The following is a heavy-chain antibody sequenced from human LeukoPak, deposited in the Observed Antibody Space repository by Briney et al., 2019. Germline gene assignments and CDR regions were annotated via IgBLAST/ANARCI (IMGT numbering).Heavy chain of an antibody. D-gene: IGHD1-14*01. Sequence: GGSLRLSCTASGFIFDTHTLTWVRQAPGKGLEWVASISGSGDSTNYGDSVKGRFTISRDNFKRTVHLEMSNLRADDTAMYYCVRRAAVRSMDFWGLGTTVIVSS. V-gene: IGHV3-23*01. CDR2: ISGSGDST. J-gene: IGHJ6*02. CDR1: GFIFDTHT. CDR3: VRRAAVRSMDF.